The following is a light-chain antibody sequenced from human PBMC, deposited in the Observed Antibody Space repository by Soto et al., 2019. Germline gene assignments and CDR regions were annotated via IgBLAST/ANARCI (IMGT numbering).Light chain of an antibody. CDR1: QSVLHSSNNKNY. Sequence: DIVMTQSPDSLAVSLGERATINCKSSQSVLHSSNNKNYLAWYQQKPGKPPKLLFNWASTRESGVPDRFSGSGSGTDFTLTIISLQAEDVAVYYCQQYYSTPLTFGGGTKVEIK. V-gene: IGKV4-1*01. J-gene: IGKJ4*01. CDR3: QQYYSTPLT. CDR2: WAS.